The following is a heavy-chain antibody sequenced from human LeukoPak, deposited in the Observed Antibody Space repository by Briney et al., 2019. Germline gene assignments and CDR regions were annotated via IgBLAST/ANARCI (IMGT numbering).Heavy chain of an antibody. J-gene: IGHJ4*02. CDR2: IKFDGTEQ. V-gene: IGHV3-7*04. D-gene: IGHD5-24*01. CDR3: ARDPPGVRDGYNTIDY. CDR1: GFTFSTYW. Sequence: GGSLRLSCAASGFTFSTYWMSWARQASGKGLEWLANIKFDGTEQNYVGSVKGRFTISRDNAKNSLFLQMNSLRAEDTAVYYCARDPPGVRDGYNTIDYWGQGTLVTVSS.